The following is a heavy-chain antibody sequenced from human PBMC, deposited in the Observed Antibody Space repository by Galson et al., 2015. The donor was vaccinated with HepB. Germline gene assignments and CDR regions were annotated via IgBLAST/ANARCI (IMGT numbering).Heavy chain of an antibody. CDR3: TRAPVWFGELLSDDAFDI. J-gene: IGHJ3*02. CDR1: GFTFGDYA. D-gene: IGHD3-10*01. CDR2: IRSNAYGGTT. V-gene: IGHV3-49*03. Sequence: SLRLSCAASGFTFGDYAMSWFRQAPGKGLEWVGFIRSNAYGGTTEYAASVKGRFTISRDDSKSIAYLQMNSLKTEDTAVYYCTRAPVWFGELLSDDAFDIWGQGTMVTVSS.